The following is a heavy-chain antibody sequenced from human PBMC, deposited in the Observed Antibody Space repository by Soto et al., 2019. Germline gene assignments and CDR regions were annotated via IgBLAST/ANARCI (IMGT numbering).Heavy chain of an antibody. V-gene: IGHV3-23*01. CDR2: ISGSGGST. D-gene: IGHD1-26*01. J-gene: IGHJ4*02. Sequence: LRLSCAASGFTFSSYAMSWVRQAPGKGLEWVSAISGSGGSTYYADSVKGRFTISRDNSKNTLYLQMNSLRAEDTAVYYCAKDRWELETGYYFDYWGQGTLVTVSS. CDR3: AKDRWELETGYYFDY. CDR1: GFTFSSYA.